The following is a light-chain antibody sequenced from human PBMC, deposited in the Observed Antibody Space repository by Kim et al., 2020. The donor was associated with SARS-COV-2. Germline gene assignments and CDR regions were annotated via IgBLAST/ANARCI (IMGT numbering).Light chain of an antibody. J-gene: IGLJ1*01. CDR1: SSDVGGYNY. CDR2: EVS. CDR3: SSYAGSILYV. V-gene: IGLV2-8*01. Sequence: QSALTQPPSASGSPGQSVTISCTGTSSDVGGYNYVSWYQQHPGKAPKLMIYEVSKRPSGVPDCFSGSKSGNTASLTVSGLQAEDEADYYCSSYAGSILYVFGTGTKVTVL.